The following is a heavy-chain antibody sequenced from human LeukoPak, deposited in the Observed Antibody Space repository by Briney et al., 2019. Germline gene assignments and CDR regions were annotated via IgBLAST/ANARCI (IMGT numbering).Heavy chain of an antibody. Sequence: EASVKVSCKASGYTFTSYAMNWVRQAPGQGLEWMGWINTNTGNPTYAQGFTGRFVFSLDTSVSTAYLQISSLKAEDTAVYYCAREKRYYYDSSPVDPWGQGTLVTVSS. CDR1: GYTFTSYA. D-gene: IGHD3-22*01. CDR2: INTNTGNP. CDR3: AREKRYYYDSSPVDP. J-gene: IGHJ5*02. V-gene: IGHV7-4-1*02.